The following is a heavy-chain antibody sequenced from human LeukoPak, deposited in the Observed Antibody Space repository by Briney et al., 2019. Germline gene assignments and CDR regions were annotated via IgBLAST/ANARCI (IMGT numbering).Heavy chain of an antibody. Sequence: PSETLSLTCTVSGXSISTYYGSWIRQPPGKGLEWIGYIYYSGSTNYTPSLKSRVTISVDTSKNQFSLKLSSVTAADTAVYYCARGRSRDGYNYDYWGQGTLVTVSS. CDR3: ARGRSRDGYNYDY. D-gene: IGHD5-24*01. J-gene: IGHJ4*02. CDR1: GXSISTYY. V-gene: IGHV4-59*01. CDR2: IYYSGST.